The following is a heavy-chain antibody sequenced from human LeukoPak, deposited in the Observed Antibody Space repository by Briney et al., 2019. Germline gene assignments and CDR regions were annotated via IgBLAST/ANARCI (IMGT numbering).Heavy chain of an antibody. J-gene: IGHJ4*02. Sequence: GASVKVSCKASGYTFTSYGISWVRQAPGQGLEWMGWISAYNGNTNYAQKLQGRVTMTTDTSTSTAYMELRSLRSDDTAVYYCARDFRFLEWLFPDYWGQGTLVTVSS. CDR1: GYTFTSYG. CDR2: ISAYNGNT. V-gene: IGHV1-18*01. D-gene: IGHD3-3*01. CDR3: ARDFRFLEWLFPDY.